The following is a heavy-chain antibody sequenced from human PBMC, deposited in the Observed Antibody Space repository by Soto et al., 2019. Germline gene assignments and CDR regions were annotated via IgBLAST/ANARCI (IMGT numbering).Heavy chain of an antibody. CDR1: GVDFVALE. Sequence: LSLRCSVSGVDFVALEMNRISPAPGKGLEWLSYIYNSGSTMTYADSVKGRFAISRDNAKNSLYLQMYSLRAEVTFFYYCARESGGTGLGGSGQGTTGTVPS. V-gene: IGHV3-48*03. CDR3: ARESGGTGLGG. J-gene: IGHJ6*02. CDR2: IYNSGSTM.